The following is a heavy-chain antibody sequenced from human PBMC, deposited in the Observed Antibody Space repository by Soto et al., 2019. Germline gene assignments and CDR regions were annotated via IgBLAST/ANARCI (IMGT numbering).Heavy chain of an antibody. CDR3: AHKGPEEWHLDY. CDR1: GFSLSTSGVG. J-gene: IGHJ4*02. V-gene: IGHV2-5*02. CDR2: IYWDDSK. D-gene: IGHD2-8*01. Sequence: QITLKESGPTLVRPTQTLTLTCAFSGFSLSTSGVGVGWIRQPPGKALEWLAVIYWDDSKHYSPSLRSRLTITKDTSKNQVVLTMTNMDPMDTGTYYCAHKGPEEWHLDYRGQGTLVTVSS.